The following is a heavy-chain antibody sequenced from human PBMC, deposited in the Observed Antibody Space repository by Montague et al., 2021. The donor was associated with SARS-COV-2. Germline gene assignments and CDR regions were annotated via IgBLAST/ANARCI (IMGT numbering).Heavy chain of an antibody. CDR1: GFTFSSFS. CDR2: IGSSSSYI. Sequence: SLRLSCAASGFTFSSFSMNWVRQAPGKGLEWVAIIGSSSSYIYYADSVKGRFTISRDNAKNSLYLQMNSLRGDDTAIYYCAREAAPQYCAGGSCYQPEDFWGQGTQVTVSP. V-gene: IGHV3-21*01. D-gene: IGHD2-15*01. J-gene: IGHJ4*02. CDR3: AREAAPQYCAGGSCYQPEDF.